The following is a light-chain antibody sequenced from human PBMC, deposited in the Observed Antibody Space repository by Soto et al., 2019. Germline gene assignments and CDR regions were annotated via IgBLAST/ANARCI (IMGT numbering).Light chain of an antibody. J-gene: IGKJ2*01. CDR2: WAS. V-gene: IGKV4-1*01. CDR3: QQYYSTPHT. CDR1: QSVLYSSNNKNY. Sequence: DIVMTQSPDSLAVSLGERATINCKSSQSVLYSSNNKNYLAWYQQKPRQPPKLLIYWASTRESGVPGRFSGSGSGTDFTLTISSLQAEDVAVYFCQQYYSTPHTFVQGTKLEIK.